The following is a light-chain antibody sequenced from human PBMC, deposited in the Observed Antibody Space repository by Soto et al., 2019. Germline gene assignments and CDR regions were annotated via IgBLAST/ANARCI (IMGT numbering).Light chain of an antibody. J-gene: IGKJ4*01. CDR1: QSISSW. CDR3: QQYHTWPIT. Sequence: DIQMTQSTSPLSASVGDRVTITCLASQSISSWLAWYQQKPGKAPKLLIYKASSLESGVPSRFSGSWSGTEFTLTISSLQSEDGAMYYCQQYHTWPITLGGGTKVDIK. CDR2: KAS. V-gene: IGKV1-5*03.